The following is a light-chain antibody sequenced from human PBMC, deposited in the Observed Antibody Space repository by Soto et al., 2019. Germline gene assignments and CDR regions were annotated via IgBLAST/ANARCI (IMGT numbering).Light chain of an antibody. J-gene: IGLJ1*01. V-gene: IGLV2-14*01. CDR1: SSDVGGYNY. CDR3: SSYISSSNLLYV. Sequence: QSALTQPASLSGSPGKSITISRTGTSSDVGGYNYVSWYQQHPGKAPKLLIYYVSTRPSGVSNRFAGSKSANTACLTISGLQAEYDADYYSSSYISSSNLLYVFGTGTKVTVL. CDR2: YVS.